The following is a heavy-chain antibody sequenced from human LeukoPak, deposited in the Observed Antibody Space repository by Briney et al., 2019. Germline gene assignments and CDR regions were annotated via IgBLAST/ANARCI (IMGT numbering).Heavy chain of an antibody. J-gene: IGHJ5*02. V-gene: IGHV1-2*02. CDR2: INPNSGGT. CDR1: RYSFTGYY. D-gene: IGHD2-21*02. CDR3: AREYCGGDCYSGNWFDP. Sequence: ASVKVSCKASRYSFTGYYMHWVRQAPGQGLEWMGWINPNSGGTNYAQKFQGRVTMTRDTSISTAYMELSRLKSDDTAVYYCAREYCGGDCYSGNWFDPWGQGTLVTVSS.